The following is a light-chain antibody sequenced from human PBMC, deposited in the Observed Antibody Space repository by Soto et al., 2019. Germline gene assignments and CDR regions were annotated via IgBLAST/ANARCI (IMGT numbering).Light chain of an antibody. CDR2: EVS. Sequence: QSALTQPASVSGSPGQSITFSCTGTSSDVGGYNYVSWYQQHPGKAPKLMIYEVSNRPSGVSNLFSGSKSGNTASLTISGLQPYDEDDYYCSSSTTSSPLNLVFGGGTKLTVL. CDR3: SSSTTSSPLNLV. J-gene: IGLJ2*01. CDR1: SSDVGGYNY. V-gene: IGLV2-14*01.